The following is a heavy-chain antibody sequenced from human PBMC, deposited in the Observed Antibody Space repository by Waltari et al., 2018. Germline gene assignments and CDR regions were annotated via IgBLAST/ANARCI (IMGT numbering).Heavy chain of an antibody. CDR3: ARVGGDYSGPIDY. Sequence: QVQLQESGPGLVKPSETLSLTCGVLGYSISSGYYWGWIRQPPGKGLGWIGTIYHNGRTYYNPSLKSRVTMSVDTSRNQFSLKLSSVTAADTTVYYCARVGGDYSGPIDYWGQGTLVTASS. CDR2: IYHNGRT. CDR1: GYSISSGYY. V-gene: IGHV4-38-2*01. D-gene: IGHD4-17*01. J-gene: IGHJ4*02.